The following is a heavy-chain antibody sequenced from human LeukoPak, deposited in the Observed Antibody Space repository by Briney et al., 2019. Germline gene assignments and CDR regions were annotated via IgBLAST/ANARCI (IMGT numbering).Heavy chain of an antibody. CDR2: IYYSGST. J-gene: IGHJ3*02. D-gene: IGHD2-2*01. Sequence: SETLSLTCTVSGGSISSGGYYWSWIRQHPGKGLEWIGYIYYSGSTYYNPSLKSRVTISVDTSKNQFSLKLSSVTAADTAVYYCARDAPDIVVVPAARGVCRAFDIWGQGTMVTVSS. CDR1: GGSISSGGYY. CDR3: ARDAPDIVVVPAARGVCRAFDI. V-gene: IGHV4-31*03.